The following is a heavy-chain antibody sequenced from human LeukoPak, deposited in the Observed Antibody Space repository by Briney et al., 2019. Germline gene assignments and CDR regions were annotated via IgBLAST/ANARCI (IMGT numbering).Heavy chain of an antibody. CDR1: GGSMSSYY. J-gene: IGHJ4*02. CDR2: IYDSGST. D-gene: IGHD6-13*01. Sequence: SETLSLTCTVSGGSMSSYYWSWIRQPPGRGLEWLGYIYDSGSTNYNPSLKSRVTISVDTSKNQVSLNLSSVTAADTAVYYCARHGGSWNFDYWGQGTLVTVSS. CDR3: ARHGGSWNFDY. V-gene: IGHV4-59*08.